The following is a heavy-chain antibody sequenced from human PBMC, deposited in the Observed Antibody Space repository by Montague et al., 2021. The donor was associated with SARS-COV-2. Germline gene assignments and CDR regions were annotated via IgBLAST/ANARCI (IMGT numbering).Heavy chain of an antibody. CDR2: IYYSGST. CDR1: GGSISTSY. J-gene: IGHJ4*02. V-gene: IGHV4-59*01. D-gene: IGHD2-15*01. Sequence: SETLSLTCSVPGGSISTSYWSRIRQPPGKGLEWIGYIYYSGSTNYNPSLKSRVTISIDTSKNQFSLELSSVTAADMAVYYCASPGGYCTGGSCYYVYWGQGNLVTVSS. CDR3: ASPGGYCTGGSCYYVY.